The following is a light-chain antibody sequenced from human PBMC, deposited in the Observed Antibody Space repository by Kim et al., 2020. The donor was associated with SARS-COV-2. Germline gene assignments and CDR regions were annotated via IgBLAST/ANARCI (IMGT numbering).Light chain of an antibody. CDR3: AAWDDSLNGRGV. Sequence: QSVLTQPPSASGTPGQRVTISCSGSSSNIGSNTVSWYQQFPGTAPKLLIYSDNQRPSGVPDRFSASKSGSSASLAISGLQSDDEADYYCAAWDDSLNGRGVFGGGTKLTVL. J-gene: IGLJ3*02. V-gene: IGLV1-44*01. CDR1: SSNIGSNT. CDR2: SDN.